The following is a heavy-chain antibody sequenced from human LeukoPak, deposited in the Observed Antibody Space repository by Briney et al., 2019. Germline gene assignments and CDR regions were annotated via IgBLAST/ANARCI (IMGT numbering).Heavy chain of an antibody. CDR1: GGSISSSSYY. CDR2: IYYSGSI. J-gene: IGHJ4*02. V-gene: IGHV4-39*07. CDR3: ARARPLYSGSYPPFDY. D-gene: IGHD1-26*01. Sequence: SETLSLTCTVSGGSISSSSYYWGWIRQPPGKGLEWIGSIYYSGSIYYNPSLKSRVTISVDTSKNQFSLKLSSVTAADTAVYYCARARPLYSGSYPPFDYWGQGTLVTVSS.